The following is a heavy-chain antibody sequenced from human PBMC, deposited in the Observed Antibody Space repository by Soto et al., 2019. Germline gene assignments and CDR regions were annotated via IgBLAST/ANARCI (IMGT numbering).Heavy chain of an antibody. CDR1: GGSISSSSYY. V-gene: IGHV4-39*02. CDR3: ARESPGISISDR. CDR2: IYYSGST. J-gene: IGHJ1*01. D-gene: IGHD3-3*01. Sequence: QLQLQESGPGLVKPSETLSLTCTVSGGSISSSSYYWGWIRQPPGRGLGGLGSIYYSGSTSYNPSLEGRVTISVDTSKNQCSRRLSAGTAADTAVYDCARESPGISISDRWGQGALVTVSS.